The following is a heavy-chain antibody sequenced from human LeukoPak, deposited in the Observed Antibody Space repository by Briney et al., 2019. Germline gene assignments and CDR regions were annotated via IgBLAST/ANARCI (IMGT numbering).Heavy chain of an antibody. V-gene: IGHV3-23*01. CDR1: GFTFSSYA. J-gene: IGHJ5*02. CDR3: AKAGSEHYDSTGYNWFDP. CDR2: ISGSGGRT. Sequence: GGSLRLSCAASGFTFSSYAMSWVRQAPGEGLEWVSAISGSGGRTYYADSVKGRVTISRVNSKNTLYLQMNSLSAEDTAVYYCAKAGSEHYDSTGYNWFDPWGQGTLVTVSS. D-gene: IGHD3-22*01.